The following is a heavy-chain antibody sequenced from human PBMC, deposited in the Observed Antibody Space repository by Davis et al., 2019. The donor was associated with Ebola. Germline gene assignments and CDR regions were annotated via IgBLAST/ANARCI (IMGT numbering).Heavy chain of an antibody. J-gene: IGHJ6*02. Sequence: SVKVSCKASGGTFSSYAISWVRQAPGQGLEWMGGIIPIFGTTNYAQKFQGRVTITADKSTSTAYMELSSLRSEDTAVYYCASARRDGYSYYYYGMDVWGQGTTVTVSS. D-gene: IGHD5-24*01. CDR3: ASARRDGYSYYYYGMDV. CDR2: IIPIFGTT. CDR1: GGTFSSYA. V-gene: IGHV1-69*06.